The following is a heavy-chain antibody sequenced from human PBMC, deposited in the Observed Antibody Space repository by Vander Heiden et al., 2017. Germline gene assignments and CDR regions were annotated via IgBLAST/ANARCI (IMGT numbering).Heavy chain of an antibody. Sequence: QVQLVQSGAEVKKPGASVKVSCKASGYTFTSYAINWVRQATGQGLEWMGWMNPNSGNTGYAQKFQGRVTMTRNTSISTAYMELSSLRSEDTAVYYCARFTLAYCGGDCYYYYGMDVWGQGTTVTVSS. CDR3: ARFTLAYCGGDCYYYYGMDV. J-gene: IGHJ6*02. CDR2: MNPNSGNT. CDR1: GYTFTSYA. V-gene: IGHV1-8*01. D-gene: IGHD2-21*02.